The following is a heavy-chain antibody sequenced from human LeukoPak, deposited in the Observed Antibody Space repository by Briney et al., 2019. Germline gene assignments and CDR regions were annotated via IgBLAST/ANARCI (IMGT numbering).Heavy chain of an antibody. CDR3: ARGKLRNCSGGSCYRNWFDP. V-gene: IGHV1-8*01. CDR2: MNPNSGNT. CDR1: GYTFTSYD. Sequence: ASVKVSCKASGYTFTSYDINWVRQATGQGLEWMGWMNPNSGNTGYAQKLQGRVTMTTDTSTSTAYMELRSLRSDDTAVYYCARGKLRNCSGGSCYRNWFDPWGQGTLVTVSS. J-gene: IGHJ5*02. D-gene: IGHD2-15*01.